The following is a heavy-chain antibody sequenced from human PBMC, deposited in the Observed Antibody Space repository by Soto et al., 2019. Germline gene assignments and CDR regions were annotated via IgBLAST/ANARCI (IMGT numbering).Heavy chain of an antibody. CDR2: IRQEGSEK. V-gene: IGHV3-7*04. CDR3: ARDSRSGVAHDY. D-gene: IGHD2-15*01. J-gene: IGHJ4*02. CDR1: GFTLSSYW. Sequence: EVQLVESGGGLVQPGGSLRLSCVVSGFTLSSYWMTWVRQAPGKGLEWVANIRQEGSEKYYVDSVKGRFTISRDNAKNSLYLKMNSLRAEDTAVYYCARDSRSGVAHDYWGQGTLVTVSS.